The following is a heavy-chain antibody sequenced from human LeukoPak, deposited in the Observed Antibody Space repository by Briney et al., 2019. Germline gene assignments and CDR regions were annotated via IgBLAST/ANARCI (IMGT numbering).Heavy chain of an antibody. CDR3: ARVTYEGSVVY. J-gene: IGHJ4*02. CDR1: GYSISSGYY. D-gene: IGHD5-12*01. CDR2: IYHSGST. Sequence: SATLSLTCTVSGYSISSGYYWGWIRQPPGKGLEWIGSIYHSGSTYDNPSLKSRVTISVDTSKNQFSLKLSSVTAADTAVYYCARVTYEGSVVYWGQGTLVTASS. V-gene: IGHV4-38-2*02.